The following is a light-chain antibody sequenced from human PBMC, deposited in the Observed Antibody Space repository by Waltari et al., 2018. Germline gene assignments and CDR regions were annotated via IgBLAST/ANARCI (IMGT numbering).Light chain of an antibody. CDR2: DSS. V-gene: IGKV3-11*01. Sequence: ETVLTQSPATLYLSPGERATLSCRASQNIGNDLAWYQQRPGQALRLLIYDSSTRATGIPARFSGSWSGTAFTLTISSLEPEDVATYFCQQRNNWPPFTFGPGTILDIK. CDR1: QNIGND. J-gene: IGKJ3*01. CDR3: QQRNNWPPFT.